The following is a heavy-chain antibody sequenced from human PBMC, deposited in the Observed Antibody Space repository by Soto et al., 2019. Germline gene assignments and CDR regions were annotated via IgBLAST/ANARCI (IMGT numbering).Heavy chain of an antibody. V-gene: IGHV3-23*01. Sequence: GGSLRLSCSVSGFTFGSYAMSWVRQAPGKGLEWVSTVSGGGDMTWYADSVKGRFTISRDSSKSTLYLQMNSLRAEDTALYYCAKLEHNSGGILDYWGQRTLVTVSS. D-gene: IGHD3-10*01. CDR2: VSGGGDMT. CDR3: AKLEHNSGGILDY. J-gene: IGHJ4*02. CDR1: GFTFGSYA.